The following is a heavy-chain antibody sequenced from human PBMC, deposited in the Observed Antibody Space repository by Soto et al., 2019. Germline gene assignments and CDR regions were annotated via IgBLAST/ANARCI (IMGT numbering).Heavy chain of an antibody. CDR3: ARAIISYSGYDDGVDY. J-gene: IGHJ4*02. Sequence: SETLSLTCAVYGGSFSGYYWSWIRQPPGKGLEWIGEINHSGSTNYNPSLKSRVTISVDTSKNQFSLKLSSVTAADTAVYYCARAIISYSGYDDGVDYWGQGTLVTVSS. CDR1: GGSFSGYY. V-gene: IGHV4-34*01. D-gene: IGHD5-12*01. CDR2: INHSGST.